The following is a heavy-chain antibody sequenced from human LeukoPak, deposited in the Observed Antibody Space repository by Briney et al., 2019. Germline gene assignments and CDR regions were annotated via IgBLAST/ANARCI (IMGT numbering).Heavy chain of an antibody. CDR2: ISGSGAEI. CDR3: SKDLTIRSIGYFDY. Sequence: GGSLRLSCAASEFAFSLYATNWVRQAPGEGPEWVSSISGSGAEIRYADSVKGRFTISRDNSQNTLYPRMNSLRVEDTAIYYCSKDLTIRSIGYFDYWGQGTLVTVSS. V-gene: IGHV3-23*01. J-gene: IGHJ4*02. CDR1: EFAFSLYA. D-gene: IGHD5-24*01.